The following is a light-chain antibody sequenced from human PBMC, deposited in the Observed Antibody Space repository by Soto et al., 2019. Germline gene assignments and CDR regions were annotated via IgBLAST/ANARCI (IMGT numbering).Light chain of an antibody. CDR2: DAS. Sequence: EIVMTQSPATLSVSPGERATLSCRASQSVRSNFAWYQQKPGQAPRLLIYDASTRTTGIPARFSGSGSGTEFTLTISSLQSEDFAVYSCQQYNNWPPMAFGQGTKVEIK. V-gene: IGKV3-15*01. J-gene: IGKJ1*01. CDR3: QQYNNWPPMA. CDR1: QSVRSN.